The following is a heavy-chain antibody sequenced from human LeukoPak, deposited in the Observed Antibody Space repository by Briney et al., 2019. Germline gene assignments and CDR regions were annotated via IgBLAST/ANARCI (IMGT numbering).Heavy chain of an antibody. D-gene: IGHD5-18*01. V-gene: IGHV1-2*02. CDR2: INPNSGGT. CDR1: GYTFTGYY. Sequence: ASVKVSCKASGYTFTGYYMHWVRQAPGQGLEWMGWINPNSGGTNYAQKFQGRVTMTRDTSTSTVYMELSSLRSEDTAVYYCARATAMETNDAFDIWGQGTMVTVSS. CDR3: ARATAMETNDAFDI. J-gene: IGHJ3*02.